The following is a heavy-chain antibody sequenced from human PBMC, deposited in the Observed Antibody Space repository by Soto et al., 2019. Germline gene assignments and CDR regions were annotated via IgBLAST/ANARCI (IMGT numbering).Heavy chain of an antibody. J-gene: IGHJ5*02. CDR3: ARDGSGIVRAWFDP. D-gene: IGHD3-10*01. V-gene: IGHV1-18*01. Sequence: ASVNVSCKASGYTFTSYCISLVRQAPGQGLEWMGWISAYNGNTNYAQKLQGRVTMTTDTSTSTAYMELRSLRSDDTAVYYCARDGSGIVRAWFDPWGQGTLVTVSS. CDR1: GYTFTSYC. CDR2: ISAYNGNT.